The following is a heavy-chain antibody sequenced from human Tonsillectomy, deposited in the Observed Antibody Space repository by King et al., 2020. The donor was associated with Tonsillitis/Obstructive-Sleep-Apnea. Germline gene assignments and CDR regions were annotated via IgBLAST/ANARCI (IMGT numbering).Heavy chain of an antibody. CDR3: ARIGTIFFDH. Sequence: VQLQESGPGLVKPSETLSLTCTVSGGSVSSGNYYWSCIRQPPGKVLEWLGYIYNSGSTKYNPSLKSRVTISVDTSKNQFSLKLSPVTAADTAVYYCARIGTIFFDHWGQGTLVTVSS. CDR1: GGSVSSGNYY. J-gene: IGHJ4*02. D-gene: IGHD1-7*01. CDR2: IYNSGST. V-gene: IGHV4-61*01.